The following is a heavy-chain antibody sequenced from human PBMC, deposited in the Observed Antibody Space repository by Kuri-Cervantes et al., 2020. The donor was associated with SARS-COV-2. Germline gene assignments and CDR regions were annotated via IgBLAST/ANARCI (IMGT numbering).Heavy chain of an antibody. J-gene: IGHJ4*02. D-gene: IGHD1-26*01. Sequence: GESLKISCAASGFTFSSYGMHWVRQAPGKGLEWVAVISYDGSNKYYADSVKGRFTISRDNSKNTLYLQMNSLRAEDTAVYYCAKDAGVGATGSVDYRGQGTLVTVSS. CDR1: GFTFSSYG. CDR2: ISYDGSNK. CDR3: AKDAGVGATGSVDY. V-gene: IGHV3-30*18.